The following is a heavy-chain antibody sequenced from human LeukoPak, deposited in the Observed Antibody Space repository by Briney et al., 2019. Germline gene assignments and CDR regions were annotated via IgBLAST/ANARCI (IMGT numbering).Heavy chain of an antibody. CDR1: GYTFTGYY. CDR3: ARGYSGSCYPDYGMDV. Sequence: EASVKVSCKASGYTFTGYYMHWVRQAPGQGLEWMGRINPNSGGTNYAQKFQGRVTMTRDTSISTAYMELSRLRSDDTAGDYCARGYSGSCYPDYGMDVWGQGTTVTVSS. D-gene: IGHD1-26*01. V-gene: IGHV1-2*06. J-gene: IGHJ6*02. CDR2: INPNSGGT.